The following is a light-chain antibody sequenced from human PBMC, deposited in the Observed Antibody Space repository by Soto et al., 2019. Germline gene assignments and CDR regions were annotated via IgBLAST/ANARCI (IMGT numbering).Light chain of an antibody. CDR1: QKISRN. Sequence: DIQMTQSPSSLSASVGDRVTITCRASQKISRNLNWYQQKPGEAPKLLIYGATSLHSGVPSRFSGSGSGTDFTLTISSLRPEDFAIYFCQQRYTSPRFTFGQGTKVET. CDR2: GAT. CDR3: QQRYTSPRFT. J-gene: IGKJ2*01. V-gene: IGKV1-39*01.